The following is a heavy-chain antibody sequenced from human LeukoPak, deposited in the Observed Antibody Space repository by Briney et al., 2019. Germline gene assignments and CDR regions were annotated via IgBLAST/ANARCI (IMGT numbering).Heavy chain of an antibody. D-gene: IGHD2-15*01. Sequence: RGSLQLSCAASGFTFSSYSMNWLRQAPGKGLEWVPSISSSSSYIYYAYSVKGRFTISRDNAKNLLYLQMNSLRAEDTAVYYCARDPPLGYCSGGSCDEYFQHWGQGTLVTVSS. V-gene: IGHV3-21*01. CDR3: ARDPPLGYCSGGSCDEYFQH. CDR1: GFTFSSYS. J-gene: IGHJ1*01. CDR2: ISSSSSYI.